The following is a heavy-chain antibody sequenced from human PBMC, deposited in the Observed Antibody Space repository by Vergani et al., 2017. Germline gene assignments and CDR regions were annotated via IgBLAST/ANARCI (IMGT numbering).Heavy chain of an antibody. D-gene: IGHD5-18*01. V-gene: IGHV4-30-4*08. Sequence: QVQLQQWGAGLLKPSQTLSLTCTVSGGSISSGDYYWSWIRQPPGKGLEWIGYIYYSGSTYYNPSLKSRVTISVDTSKNQFSLKLSSVTAADTAVYYCARGRGYSYGPLDYWGQGTLVTVSS. CDR2: IYYSGST. CDR1: GGSISSGDYY. J-gene: IGHJ4*02. CDR3: ARGRGYSYGPLDY.